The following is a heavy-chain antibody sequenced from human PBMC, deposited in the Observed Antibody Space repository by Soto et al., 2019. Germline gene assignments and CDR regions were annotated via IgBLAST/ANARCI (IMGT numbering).Heavy chain of an antibody. CDR2: IYHSGST. CDR3: ARAAAYYDILTGYELTRYYFDY. D-gene: IGHD3-9*01. CDR1: GGSISSGGYS. J-gene: IGHJ4*02. Sequence: SETLSLTCAVSGGSISSGGYSWSWIRQPPGKGLEWIGYIYHSGSTYYNPSLKSRVTISVDRSKNQFSLKLSSVTAADTAVYYCARAAAYYDILTGYELTRYYFDYWGQGTLVTVSS. V-gene: IGHV4-30-2*01.